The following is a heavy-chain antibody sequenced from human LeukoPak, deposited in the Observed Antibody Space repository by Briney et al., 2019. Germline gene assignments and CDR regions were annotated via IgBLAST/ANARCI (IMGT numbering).Heavy chain of an antibody. J-gene: IGHJ4*02. D-gene: IGHD3-22*01. CDR3: ARDRTHYYDSSGYYSRWEY. CDR2: INPRGGTT. Sequence: ASVKVSCKASGYTFTSYFMYWVRQAPGQGLEWMGLINPRGGTTRYAQKFQGRVTMIRDTSTSTVYMGLSSLRSEDTAMYYCARDRTHYYDSSGYYSRWEYWGQGTLVTVSS. V-gene: IGHV1-46*01. CDR1: GYTFTSYF.